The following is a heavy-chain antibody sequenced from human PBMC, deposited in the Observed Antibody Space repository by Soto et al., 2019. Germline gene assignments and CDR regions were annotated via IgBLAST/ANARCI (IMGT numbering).Heavy chain of an antibody. J-gene: IGHJ5*02. Sequence: QVQLQQWGAGLLKPSETLSLTCAVYGGSFSGYYWSWIRQPPGKGLEWIGEINHSGSTNYNPSLKSRVTISVDTSKNQFSLKLSSVTAADTAVYYCARGQFMRIAAAGVRWFDPWGQGNLVTVSS. V-gene: IGHV4-34*01. CDR2: INHSGST. CDR3: ARGQFMRIAAAGVRWFDP. CDR1: GGSFSGYY. D-gene: IGHD6-13*01.